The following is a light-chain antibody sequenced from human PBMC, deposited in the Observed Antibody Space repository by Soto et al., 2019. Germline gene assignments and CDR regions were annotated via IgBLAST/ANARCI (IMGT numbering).Light chain of an antibody. CDR1: QSISSW. J-gene: IGKJ1*01. Sequence: DIQMTQSPSTLSASVGDRVTITCRASQSISSWLAWYQQKPGKAPKLLFYDASSLESGVPSRFSGSGSGTEFTLTISSLQPDDFATYYCQQYNSYLWTFGQGTKV. CDR2: DAS. CDR3: QQYNSYLWT. V-gene: IGKV1-5*01.